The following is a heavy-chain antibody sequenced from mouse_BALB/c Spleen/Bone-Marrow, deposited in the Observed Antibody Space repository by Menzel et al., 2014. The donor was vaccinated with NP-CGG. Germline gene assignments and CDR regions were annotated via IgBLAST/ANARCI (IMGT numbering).Heavy chain of an antibody. CDR3: ARSSFLRSYFDY. J-gene: IGHJ2*01. CDR1: GYTLTSYT. D-gene: IGHD1-2*01. Sequence: VQLVESGAELARPGASVKMSCKASGYTLTSYTMHWVKERPGQGLEWIGYINPSTGYTNYNQKFKDKATLTADKSSSTAYMQLSSLTSEDSAVYYCARSSFLRSYFDYWGQGTTLTVSS. V-gene: IGHV1-4*01. CDR2: INPSTGYT.